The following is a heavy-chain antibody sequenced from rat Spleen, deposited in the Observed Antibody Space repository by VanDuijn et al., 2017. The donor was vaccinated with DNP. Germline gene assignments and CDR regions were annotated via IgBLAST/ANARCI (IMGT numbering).Heavy chain of an antibody. CDR1: GFTFSNYD. D-gene: IGHD1-12*03. Sequence: EVQLVESGGGVVQPGRSLKLSCAASGFTFSNYDMAWVRQAPKKGLEWVATISYDGSSTNYRDSVKGRFTISRDNAKSTLYLQMDSLRSEDTATYYCARGGDGYDYWGQGVMVTVSS. CDR2: ISYDGSST. CDR3: ARGGDGYDY. J-gene: IGHJ2*01. V-gene: IGHV5-7*01.